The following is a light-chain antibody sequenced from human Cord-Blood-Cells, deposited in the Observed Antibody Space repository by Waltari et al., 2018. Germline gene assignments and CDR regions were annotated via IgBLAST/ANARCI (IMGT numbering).Light chain of an antibody. CDR1: SRDVGGSHY. CDR2: DVS. J-gene: IGLJ3*02. V-gene: IGLV2-14*03. CDR3: SSYTSSSTWV. Sequence: QSALTQPASVSGSPGQSITIPCTGTSRDVGGSHYVSWYQQHPGKAPKLMIYDVSNRPSGVSNRFSGSKAGNTASLTISGLQAEDEADYYCSSYTSSSTWVFGGGTKLTVL.